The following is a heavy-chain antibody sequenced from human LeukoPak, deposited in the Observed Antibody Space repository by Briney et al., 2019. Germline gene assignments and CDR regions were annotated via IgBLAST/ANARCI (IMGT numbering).Heavy chain of an antibody. CDR1: GYTFTSYG. CDR2: ISAYNGNT. J-gene: IGHJ5*02. V-gene: IGHV1-18*01. D-gene: IGHD5-18*01. CDR3: ASQDTAMVIGSLFDP. Sequence: ASVKVSCKASGYTFTSYGISWVRQAPGQGLEWMGWISAYNGNTNYAQKLQGRVTMTTDTSTSTAYMELRSLRSDDTAVYYCASQDTAMVIGSLFDPWGQGTLVTVSS.